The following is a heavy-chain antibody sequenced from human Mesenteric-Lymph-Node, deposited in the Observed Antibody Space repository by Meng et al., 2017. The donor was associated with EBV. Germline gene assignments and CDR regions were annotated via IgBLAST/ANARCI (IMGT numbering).Heavy chain of an antibody. CDR3: ARVSGNYYSPWFDP. V-gene: IGHV4-34*01. CDR2: INHSGST. CDR1: GGSFSGYY. Sequence: QVQLRRWGAGLLKPSETLSLTCAVYGGSFSGYYWSWIRQPPGKGLEWIGEINHSGSTNYNPSLKSQVTISVDMSKNQFSLKLSSVTAADTAVYYCARVSGNYYSPWFDPWGQGTLVTVSS. D-gene: IGHD2-15*01. J-gene: IGHJ5*02.